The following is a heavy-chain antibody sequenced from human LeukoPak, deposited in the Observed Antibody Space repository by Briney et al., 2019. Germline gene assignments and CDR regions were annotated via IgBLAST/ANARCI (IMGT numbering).Heavy chain of an antibody. D-gene: IGHD6-19*01. CDR2: INHSGST. J-gene: IGHJ4*02. CDR3: ARVYSSGWYNAQFYYFDY. V-gene: IGHV4-34*01. Sequence: SETLSLTCAVYGGSFSGYYWSWIRQPPGKGLEWIGEINHSGSTNYNPSLKSRVTISVDTSKNQFSLKLSSVTAADTAVYYCARVYSSGWYNAQFYYFDYWGQGTLVTVSS. CDR1: GGSFSGYY.